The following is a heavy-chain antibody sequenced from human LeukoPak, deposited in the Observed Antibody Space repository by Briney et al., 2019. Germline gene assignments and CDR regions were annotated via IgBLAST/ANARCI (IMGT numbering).Heavy chain of an antibody. V-gene: IGHV3-48*03. CDR1: GFTFSSYE. J-gene: IGHJ4*02. CDR2: ISSSGTTI. Sequence: GGSLRLSCTASGFTFSSYEMNWVRRAPGKGLEWVSYISSSGTTIYYADSVKGRFTISRDNAKNSLYLQMDSLRAEDTALYYCARIGGYSYSSKRHFDYWGQGTLVTVSS. CDR3: ARIGGYSYSSKRHFDY. D-gene: IGHD5-12*01.